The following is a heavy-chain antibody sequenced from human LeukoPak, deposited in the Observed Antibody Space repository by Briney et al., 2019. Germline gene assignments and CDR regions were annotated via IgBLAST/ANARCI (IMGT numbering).Heavy chain of an antibody. CDR1: GFTFSSYG. J-gene: IGHJ4*02. CDR3: AKGGDTAMGPLNFDY. CDR2: ISYDGSNK. D-gene: IGHD5-18*01. V-gene: IGHV3-30*18. Sequence: PGRSLRLSCVASGFTFSSYGMHWVRQAPGKGLEWVAVISYDGSNKYYADSVKGRFTISRDNSKNTLYLQMNSLRAEDTAVYYCAKGGDTAMGPLNFDYWGQGTLVTVSS.